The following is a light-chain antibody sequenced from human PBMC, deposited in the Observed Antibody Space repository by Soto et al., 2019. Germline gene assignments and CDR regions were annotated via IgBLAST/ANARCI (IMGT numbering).Light chain of an antibody. Sequence: DMQMTQSPSSLSASVGDRVTISCQASQDISNYLNWYQHKEGKAPKLLIYDASNLETGVPSRFSGSGSGTEFTLTISSLQPDDFATYYCQHYNSYSEAFGQGTKVDIK. CDR3: QHYNSYSEA. CDR1: QDISNY. CDR2: DAS. V-gene: IGKV1-33*01. J-gene: IGKJ1*01.